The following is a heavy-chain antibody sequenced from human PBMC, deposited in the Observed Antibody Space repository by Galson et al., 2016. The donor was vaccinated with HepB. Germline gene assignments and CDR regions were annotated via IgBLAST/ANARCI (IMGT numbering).Heavy chain of an antibody. CDR1: GFTFSSNA. Sequence: SLRLSCAASGFTFSSNAMHWVRQAPGKGLECVSAITSNGGNTYYADYVKGRFTISRDNSKHTLYLQMTSLRAEDTAVYYCVKRCSSGWYDYWGQGTLVTVSS. J-gene: IGHJ4*02. V-gene: IGHV3-64D*06. CDR2: ITSNGGNT. CDR3: VKRCSSGWYDY. D-gene: IGHD6-19*01.